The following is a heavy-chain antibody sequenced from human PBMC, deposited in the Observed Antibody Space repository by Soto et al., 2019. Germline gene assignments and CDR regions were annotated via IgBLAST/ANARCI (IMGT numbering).Heavy chain of an antibody. V-gene: IGHV4-61*01. D-gene: IGHD2-2*01. J-gene: IGHJ4*02. Sequence: PSETLSLTCTVSGDSVSSGSYYWSWIRQPPGKGLEWIAYIHHSGTTNYNPSLKSRVTISVDTSKNQFSLKLTSVIAADTAMFYCARGGGYCGTTSCYTYFFDSWGQGALVTVSS. CDR3: ARGGGYCGTTSCYTYFFDS. CDR1: GDSVSSGSYY. CDR2: IHHSGTT.